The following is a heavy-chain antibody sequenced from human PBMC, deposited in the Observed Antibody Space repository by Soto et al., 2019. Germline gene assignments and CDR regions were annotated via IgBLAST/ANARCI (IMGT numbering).Heavy chain of an antibody. CDR2: VHSDGTTT. V-gene: IGHV3-74*01. CDR3: ARGERGGCDC. CDR1: GFTFDYYW. Sequence: EVPLVESGGGLVQPGESLRLSCAASGFTFDYYWMHWVRQAPGKGLVWVSRVHSDGTTTTYADSVKGRFTISRDNARNAVALHTSCLRAEDTAIHYCARGERGGCDCWGHGTVVTVSS. D-gene: IGHD2-21*01. J-gene: IGHJ3*01.